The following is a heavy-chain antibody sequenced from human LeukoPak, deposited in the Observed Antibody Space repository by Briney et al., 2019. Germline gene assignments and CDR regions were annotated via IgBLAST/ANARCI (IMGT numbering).Heavy chain of an antibody. Sequence: ASVKVSCKASGYTFTSYDINWVRQATGQGLEWMGWMNPNSGNTGYAQKFQGRVTITRNTSISTAYMELSSLRSEDTAVYYCARDFSSQDPYYYYMDVWGKGTTVTVSS. CDR2: MNPNSGNT. V-gene: IGHV1-8*03. D-gene: IGHD6-13*01. J-gene: IGHJ6*03. CDR1: GYTFTSYD. CDR3: ARDFSSQDPYYYYMDV.